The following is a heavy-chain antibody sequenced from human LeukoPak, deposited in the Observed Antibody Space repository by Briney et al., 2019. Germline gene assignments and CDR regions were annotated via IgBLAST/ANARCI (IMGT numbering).Heavy chain of an antibody. Sequence: GGSLRLSCAASGFTFSSYWMHWVRQAPGKGLVWVSRISTDGSTTTYADSVKGRFTISRDNPKNTLYVQMNSLRAEDTAVYYCARGRGADYGGNSGYFDYWGQGTLVTVSS. CDR3: ARGRGADYGGNSGYFDY. J-gene: IGHJ4*02. CDR2: ISTDGSTT. V-gene: IGHV3-74*01. CDR1: GFTFSSYW. D-gene: IGHD4-23*01.